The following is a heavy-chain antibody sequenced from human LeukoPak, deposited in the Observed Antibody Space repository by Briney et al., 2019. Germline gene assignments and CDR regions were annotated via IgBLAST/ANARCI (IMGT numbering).Heavy chain of an antibody. CDR3: VRWGLGKGEAFDI. V-gene: IGHV3-74*01. J-gene: IGHJ3*02. CDR2: INSDGSNT. CDR1: GFTFSSYE. D-gene: IGHD3-10*01. Sequence: GGSLRLSCAASGFTFSSYEMNWVRQAPGKGLVWVSRINSDGSNTNYADSVKGRFTISRDNAKNTLYLQMNSLRAEDTAVYYCVRWGLGKGEAFDIWGQGTMVTVSS.